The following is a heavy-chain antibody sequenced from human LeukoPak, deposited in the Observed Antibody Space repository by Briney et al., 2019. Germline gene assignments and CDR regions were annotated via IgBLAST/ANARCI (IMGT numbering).Heavy chain of an antibody. CDR2: ISGSGGST. D-gene: IGHD6-13*01. CDR3: ARAPGGIGQQVDNWFDP. V-gene: IGHV3-23*01. J-gene: IGHJ5*02. Sequence: PGGSLRLSCAASGFTFSSYAMSWVRQAPGKGLEWVSAISGSGGSTYYADSVKGRFTISRDNSENTVYLQMNSLRAEDTAIYYCARAPGGIGQQVDNWFDPWGQGILVTVSS. CDR1: GFTFSSYA.